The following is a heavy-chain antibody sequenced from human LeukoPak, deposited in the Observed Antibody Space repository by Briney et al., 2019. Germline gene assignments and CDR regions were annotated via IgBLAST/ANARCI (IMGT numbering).Heavy chain of an antibody. CDR3: AKDTWGVPLFHY. CDR1: GFTFSTYG. J-gene: IGHJ4*02. CDR2: ISNTGGGT. D-gene: IGHD3-16*01. Sequence: QPGRTLRLSCEASGFTFSTYGMHWVRQAPGKGLEWVSSISNTGGGTYYADSVKGRFTISRDNSKNTLYLQMNSLRAEDTAVYYCAKDTWGVPLFHYWGQGTLVTVSS. V-gene: IGHV3-23*01.